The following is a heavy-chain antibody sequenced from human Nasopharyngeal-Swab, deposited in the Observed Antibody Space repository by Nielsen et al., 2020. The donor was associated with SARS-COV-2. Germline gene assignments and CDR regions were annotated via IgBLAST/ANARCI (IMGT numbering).Heavy chain of an antibody. V-gene: IGHV1-3*01. CDR2: INADNGNT. CDR1: VYTFSSCS. CDR3: ARRADGELDY. D-gene: IGHD4-17*01. Sequence: ASVHVSCQASVYTFSSCSIHCVRQPPAQRLQWMGWINADNGNTKYSQNFQGRLTITRDTSASTAYMELSSLRSEDTAVYFCARRADGELDYWGQGTLVTVSS. J-gene: IGHJ4*02.